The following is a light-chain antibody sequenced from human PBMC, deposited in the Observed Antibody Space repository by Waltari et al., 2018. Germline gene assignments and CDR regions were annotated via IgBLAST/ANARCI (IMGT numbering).Light chain of an antibody. CDR3: QQLISDPFT. CDR1: KGINDY. J-gene: IGKJ3*01. CDR2: AAS. V-gene: IGKV1-9*01. Sequence: IQLTHSPSSRSASVGARVPFTCRASKGINDYLAWYQQKPGKAPQLLIYAASTLQSGVPSRFSGSGSGTYVTPTIGSLQPEDFANYYCQQLISDPFTFGPGTKVDI.